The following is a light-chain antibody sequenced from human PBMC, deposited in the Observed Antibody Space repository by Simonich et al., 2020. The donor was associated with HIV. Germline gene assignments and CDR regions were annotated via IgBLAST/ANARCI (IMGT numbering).Light chain of an antibody. V-gene: IGKV3-11*01. CDR3: QQRSYWMYT. CDR1: QSVSSS. J-gene: IGKJ2*01. CDR2: DAS. Sequence: EIVLTQSPATLSLSHGERAALSCRASQSVSSSLAWYQQKPGKAPRLLIYDASNRATGIPARFSGSGSGTDFTLTISSLEPEDFAVYYCQQRSYWMYTFGQGTKLEIK.